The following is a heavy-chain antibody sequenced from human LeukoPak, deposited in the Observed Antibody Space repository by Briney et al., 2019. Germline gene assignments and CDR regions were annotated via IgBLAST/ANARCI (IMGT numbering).Heavy chain of an antibody. CDR1: GGSFSGYY. Sequence: PSETLSLTCAVYGGSFSGYYWSWIRQPPGKGLEWIGEINHSGSTNYNPSLKSRVTISVDTSKNQFSLKLSSVTAADTAVYYCARGRGSVVVTAILDYWGQGTLVTVSS. D-gene: IGHD2-21*02. CDR2: INHSGST. CDR3: ARGRGSVVVTAILDY. J-gene: IGHJ4*02. V-gene: IGHV4-34*01.